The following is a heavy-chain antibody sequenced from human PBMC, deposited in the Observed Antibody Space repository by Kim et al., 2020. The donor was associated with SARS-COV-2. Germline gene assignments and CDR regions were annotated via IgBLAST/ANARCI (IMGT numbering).Heavy chain of an antibody. CDR3: ARQPRKNWFDP. V-gene: IGHV4-39*01. CDR2: THSGGSP. Sequence: SETLSLTCSVSGVSVSSSGDYWGRLRPPPGLGLEWIGTTHSGGSPYYNSSLQSRVTLSVDTSKSQFSLKLTSVTAADTAVYYCARQPRKNWFDPWGQGTRLTVSS. CDR1: GVSVSSSGDY. J-gene: IGHJ5*02.